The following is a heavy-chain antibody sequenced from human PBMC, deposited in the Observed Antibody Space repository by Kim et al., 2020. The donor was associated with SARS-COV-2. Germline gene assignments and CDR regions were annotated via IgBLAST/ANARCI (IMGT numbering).Heavy chain of an antibody. Sequence: GGSLRLSCAASGFTFVDYAMNWVRQAPGKGLEWVSLISGDGLTTYYPDSVRGRFTISRDNNKNSLYLQMNSLRIEDSGLYYCGGHRSGPYDTDFWGQGILVTDSS. CDR3: GGHRSGPYDTDF. D-gene: IGHD6-19*01. J-gene: IGHJ4*02. V-gene: IGHV3-43*02. CDR2: ISGDGLTT. CDR1: GFTFVDYA.